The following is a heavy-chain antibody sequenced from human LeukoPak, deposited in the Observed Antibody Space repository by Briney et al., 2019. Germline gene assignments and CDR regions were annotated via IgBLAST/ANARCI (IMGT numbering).Heavy chain of an antibody. V-gene: IGHV3-11*01. J-gene: IGHJ6*02. CDR1: GFTFSDSY. CDR2: IISSGSTI. CDR3: ARDVISIFGVATYYYGMDV. Sequence: GSLRISCGASGFTFSDSYTSWIRQDPGKGLEGVSSIISSGSTINFASTSKGRFTISRDNDKNSLYLQMNSLRAEDTAVYYCARDVISIFGVATYYYGMDVWGQGTTVTVSS. D-gene: IGHD3-3*01.